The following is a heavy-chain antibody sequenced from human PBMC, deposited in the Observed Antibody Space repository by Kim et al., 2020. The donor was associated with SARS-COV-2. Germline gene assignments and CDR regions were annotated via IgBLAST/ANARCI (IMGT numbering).Heavy chain of an antibody. CDR1: GGSISSYS. V-gene: IGHV4-59*01. Sequence: SETLSLTCTVSGGSISSYSWSWIRQPPGKRLEWIGYIYYSVGSDYNPSLKSRVTISLDASKNQFSLRLTFVTSADTAVYYCVRGPGNSGGLGKWFDPWGQGALVTVSS. CDR2: IYYSVGS. J-gene: IGHJ5*02. CDR3: VRGPGNSGGLGKWFDP. D-gene: IGHD6-19*01.